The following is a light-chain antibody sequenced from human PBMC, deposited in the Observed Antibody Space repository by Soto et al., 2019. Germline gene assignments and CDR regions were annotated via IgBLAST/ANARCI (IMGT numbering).Light chain of an antibody. CDR2: EVS. CDR1: SSDVGNYNY. Sequence: QSVLTQPASVSGSPGQSITISCTGTSSDVGNYNYVSWYQQHPGKAPKLLIYEVSNRPSGVSNRFSGSKSGNTASLTISGLQAEDEGVYYCSLYTSTTTSSSVVVFGGGTKLTVL. J-gene: IGLJ2*01. CDR3: SLYTSTTTSSSVVV. V-gene: IGLV2-14*01.